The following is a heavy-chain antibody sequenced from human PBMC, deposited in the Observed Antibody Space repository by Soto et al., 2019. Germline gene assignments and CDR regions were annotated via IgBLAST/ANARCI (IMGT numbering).Heavy chain of an antibody. CDR2: ISGYNGNT. Sequence: ASVKVSCKASGYTFTSYGINWVRQAPGQGLEWMGWISGYNGNTNYAQKLQGRVTMTTDTSTSTAYMEIRSLRSDDTAVYYCAKVALLTPTSGWYSDYWGQGTPVTVSS. CDR3: AKVALLTPTSGWYSDY. CDR1: GYTFTSYG. J-gene: IGHJ4*02. V-gene: IGHV1-18*01. D-gene: IGHD6-19*01.